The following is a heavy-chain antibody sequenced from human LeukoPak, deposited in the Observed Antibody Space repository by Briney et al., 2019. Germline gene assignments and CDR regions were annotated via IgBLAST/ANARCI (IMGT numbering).Heavy chain of an antibody. V-gene: IGHV4-59*01. Sequence: SETLSLTCAVSGGSISGWYWSWIRQPPGKGLEWIGHIYDSGTTNYNPSLKSRVTMSVDSSKNQFSLKLTSVTAADTAVYYCAGYCSSTSCPFDYWGQGTLVTVSS. D-gene: IGHD2-2*01. CDR3: AGYCSSTSCPFDY. CDR2: IYDSGTT. J-gene: IGHJ4*02. CDR1: GGSISGWY.